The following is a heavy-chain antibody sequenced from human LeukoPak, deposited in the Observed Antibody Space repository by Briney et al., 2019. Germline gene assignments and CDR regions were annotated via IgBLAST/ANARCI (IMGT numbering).Heavy chain of an antibody. CDR2: INQDGSES. CDR3: VSRDCTAAACFASSSTCFAH. D-gene: IGHD2-8*02. Sequence: GGSLRLSCAASGLTFGRYWLTWVRQAPGKGLEWVANINQDGSESNYVDSVKGRFTISRDNAKSSLYLQMDSLKDEDTAVYHCVSRDCTAAACFASSSTCFAHGGQGSLVPVPS. V-gene: IGHV3-7*03. J-gene: IGHJ4*02. CDR1: GLTFGRYW.